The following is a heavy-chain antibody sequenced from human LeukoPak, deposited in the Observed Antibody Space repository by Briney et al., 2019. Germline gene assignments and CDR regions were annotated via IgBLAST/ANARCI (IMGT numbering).Heavy chain of an antibody. D-gene: IGHD6-13*01. CDR3: AKDLGIAAAWQGQSTSNY. Sequence: GGSLRLSCAASGFTFSSYAMSWVRQAPGKGLEWVSAISGSGGSTYYADSVKGRFTISRDNSKNTLYLQMNSLRAEDTAVYYCAKDLGIAAAWQGQSTSNYWGQGTLVTVPS. CDR1: GFTFSSYA. V-gene: IGHV3-23*01. J-gene: IGHJ4*02. CDR2: ISGSGGST.